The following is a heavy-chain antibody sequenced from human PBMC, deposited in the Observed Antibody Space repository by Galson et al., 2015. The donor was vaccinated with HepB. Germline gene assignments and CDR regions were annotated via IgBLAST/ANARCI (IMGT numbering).Heavy chain of an antibody. D-gene: IGHD2-2*01. CDR1: RFVFRNYG. J-gene: IGHJ4*02. CDR2: IWYDGSES. V-gene: IGHV3-33*01. CDR3: TGDKDNALDY. Sequence: SLRLSCAASRFVFRNYGMHWVRQAPGKGLEWVAVIWYDGSESYYADSVKGRFTASRDNSKNTLYLQMDSLRADDTAVYFCTGDKDNALDYWGQGTLVTVSS.